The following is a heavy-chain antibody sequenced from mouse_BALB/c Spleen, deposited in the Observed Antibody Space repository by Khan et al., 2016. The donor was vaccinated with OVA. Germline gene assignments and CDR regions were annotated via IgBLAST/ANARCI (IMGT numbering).Heavy chain of an antibody. CDR3: ARWGPYGNYGAY. CDR2: ILPGSGST. CDR1: GYTFSSYW. Sequence: QVQLQQSGAELMKPGASVKISCKATGYTFSSYWIEWVKQRPGHGLEWIGEILPGSGSTNYNEKFKGKATFTADTSSNTAYMQLSSLTSEDSAVSYCARWGPYGNYGAYWGQGTLVTVSA. V-gene: IGHV1-9*01. J-gene: IGHJ3*01. D-gene: IGHD2-1*01.